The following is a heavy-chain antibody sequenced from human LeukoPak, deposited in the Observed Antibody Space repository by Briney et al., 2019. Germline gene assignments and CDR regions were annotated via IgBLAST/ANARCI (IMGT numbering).Heavy chain of an antibody. V-gene: IGHV3-30-3*01. D-gene: IGHD1-26*01. CDR2: ISYDGSNK. Sequence: PGGSLRLSCAASGFTFSSYAMHWVRQAPGKGLEWMAVISYDGSNKYYADSVKGRFTISRDNSKNTLYLQMNSLRAEDTAVYYCARRRVGPSWGVFDYWGQGTLVTVSP. J-gene: IGHJ4*02. CDR3: ARRRVGPSWGVFDY. CDR1: GFTFSSYA.